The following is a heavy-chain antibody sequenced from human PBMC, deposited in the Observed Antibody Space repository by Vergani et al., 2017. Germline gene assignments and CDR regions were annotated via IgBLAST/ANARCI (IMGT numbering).Heavy chain of an antibody. CDR1: GITFKNAC. D-gene: IGHD3-10*01. CDR3: AKETSGDY. CDR2: ISGSGGST. V-gene: IGHV3-23*04. J-gene: IGHJ4*02. Sequence: EVQVVESGGGLIKPGGSLRLSCVVSGITFKNACINWVRQAPGKGLEWVSAISGSGGSTYYAGSVNGRFTSSRDNSKNTLYLKMNSLRAEDTAVYYCAKETSGDYWGQGTLVTVSS.